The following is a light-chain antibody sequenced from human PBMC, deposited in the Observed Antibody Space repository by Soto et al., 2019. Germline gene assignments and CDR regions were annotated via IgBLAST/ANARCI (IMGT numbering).Light chain of an antibody. J-gene: IGLJ1*01. V-gene: IGLV2-14*01. Sequence: QSVGTQPAWAPGSPGQSITISCTGTSGDIGDYNYVSWYQQYPDKAPKLIIFEVSERPSGISSRFSGSKSGNTASLTISGLRTEDEADYYCSSYRRTNSFVFGTGTKVTVL. CDR3: SSYRRTNSFV. CDR1: SGDIGDYNY. CDR2: EVS.